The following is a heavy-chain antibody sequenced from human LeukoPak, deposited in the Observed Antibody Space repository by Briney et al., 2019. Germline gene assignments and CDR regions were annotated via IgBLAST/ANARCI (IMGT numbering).Heavy chain of an antibody. J-gene: IGHJ4*02. CDR3: ARDLLLRYFDWRSSFDY. CDR1: GYTFTSYG. CDR2: ISAYNGNT. Sequence: GASVKVSCKASGYTFTSYGISWVRQAPGQGLEWMGWISAYNGNTNYAQKFQGRVTMTRDTSISTAYMELSRLRFDDTAVYYCARDLLLRYFDWRSSFDYWGQGTLVTVSS. V-gene: IGHV1-18*01. D-gene: IGHD3-9*01.